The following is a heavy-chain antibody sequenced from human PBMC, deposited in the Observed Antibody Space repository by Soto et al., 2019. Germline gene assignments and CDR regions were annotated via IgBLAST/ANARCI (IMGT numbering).Heavy chain of an antibody. CDR2: INPSGGST. J-gene: IGHJ6*02. CDR3: AREDVDIVATNHYYYYGMDV. Sequence: ASVKVSCKASGYTFTSYYMHWVRQAPGQGLEWMGIINPSGGSTSYAQKFQGRVTMTRDTSTSTVYMELSSLRSEDTAVYYCAREDVDIVATNHYYYYGMDVWGQGTTVTVSS. D-gene: IGHD5-12*01. CDR1: GYTFTSYY. V-gene: IGHV1-46*01.